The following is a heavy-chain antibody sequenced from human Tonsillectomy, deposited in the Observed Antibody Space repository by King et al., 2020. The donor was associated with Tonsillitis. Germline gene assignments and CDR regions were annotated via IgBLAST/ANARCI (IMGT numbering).Heavy chain of an antibody. Sequence: VQLVESGGGLVQPGGSLRLSCAASGFTFSRYSMNWVRQVPGKGPEWVSAIGGSSTRIYYADSVKGRFTISRDNARNSLYLQMNSLMAGGTALYYCARDLGIDTYWDWYFDLWGRGTLVTVSS. V-gene: IGHV3-48*01. CDR3: ARDLGIDTYWDWYFDL. CDR2: IGGSSTRI. CDR1: GFTFSRYS. D-gene: IGHD7-27*01. J-gene: IGHJ2*01.